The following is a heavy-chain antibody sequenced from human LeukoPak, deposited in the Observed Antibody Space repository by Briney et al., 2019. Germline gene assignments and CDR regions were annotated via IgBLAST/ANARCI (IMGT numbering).Heavy chain of an antibody. CDR2: INHSGST. V-gene: IGHV4-34*01. CDR1: GGSFSGYY. D-gene: IGHD2-15*01. CDR3: ARASGGSCYSCYNWFGP. J-gene: IGHJ5*02. Sequence: SETLSLTCAVYGGSFSGYYWSWIRQPPGKGLEWIGEINHSGSTNYNPSLKSRVTISVDTSKNQFSLKLSSVTAADTAVYYCARASGGSCYSCYNWFGPWGQGTLVTVSS.